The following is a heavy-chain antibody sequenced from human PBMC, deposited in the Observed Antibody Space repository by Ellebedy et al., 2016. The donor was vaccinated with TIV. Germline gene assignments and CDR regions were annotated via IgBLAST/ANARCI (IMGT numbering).Heavy chain of an antibody. J-gene: IGHJ4*02. CDR1: GDPITGSHW. Sequence: SETLSLXXAVSGDPITGSHWWSWVRQPPGRGLEWIGEIYPGRRANYNPSLKSRVAMSIDESKNGFSLKLSSVTVADTAVYYCARDLGSGRYPGHWGQGTLVTVSS. CDR3: ARDLGSGRYPGH. CDR2: IYPGRRA. D-gene: IGHD3-10*01. V-gene: IGHV4-4*02.